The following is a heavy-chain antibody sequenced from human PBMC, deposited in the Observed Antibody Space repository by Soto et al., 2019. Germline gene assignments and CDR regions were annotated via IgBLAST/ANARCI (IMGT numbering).Heavy chain of an antibody. CDR2: IYYSGST. Sequence: SETLSLTCTVSGGSVSSGSYYWSWIRQPPGNGLEWIGYIYYSGSTNYNPSLKSRVTISVDTSKNQFSLKLSSVTAADTAVYYCARGFGQRIVFLYYYYGMDVWGQGPTVTVSS. CDR1: GGSVSSGSYY. V-gene: IGHV4-61*01. CDR3: ARGFGQRIVFLYYYYGMDV. J-gene: IGHJ6*02. D-gene: IGHD3-10*01.